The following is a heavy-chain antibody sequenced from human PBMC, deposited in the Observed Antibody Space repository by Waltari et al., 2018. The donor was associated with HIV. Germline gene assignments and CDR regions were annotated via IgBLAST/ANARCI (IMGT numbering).Heavy chain of an antibody. J-gene: IGHJ4*02. Sequence: QVQLVQSGSELKKPGASVKVYCKTSGYTFTNHSVNWVRQAPGQGLEWMGWINTKTGIPTYAQDFTGRFVFSLDTSVTTAYLQINNLKPEDTSLYFCARGKKQWPDYWGQGTLVTVSS. V-gene: IGHV7-4-1*02. CDR3: ARGKKQWPDY. CDR2: INTKTGIP. D-gene: IGHD6-19*01. CDR1: GYTFTNHS.